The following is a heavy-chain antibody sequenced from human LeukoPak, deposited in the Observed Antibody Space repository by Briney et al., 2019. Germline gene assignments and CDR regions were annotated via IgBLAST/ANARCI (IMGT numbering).Heavy chain of an antibody. J-gene: IGHJ6*03. CDR1: GYPINNDYY. V-gene: IGHV4-38-2*01. CDR3: ARQYDSYFYYYLDV. CDR2: LYHPGTT. Sequence: SETLSLTCAVSGYPINNDYYWVWLRHPPGKDLGLFGILYHPGTTYYTPSFKSRVTMSVNTSRNQFSMKMSFVAAADTAVYYCARQYDSYFYYYLDVWGTGTTVTVSS. D-gene: IGHD3-3*01.